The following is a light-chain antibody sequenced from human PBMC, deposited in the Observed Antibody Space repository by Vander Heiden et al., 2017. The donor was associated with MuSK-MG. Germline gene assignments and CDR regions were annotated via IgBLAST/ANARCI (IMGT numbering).Light chain of an antibody. J-gene: IGLJ3*02. CDR2: GHT. CDR3: QCSDNRVRGVV. Sequence: QSGLTQPPSVSGAPGQRVTISCSGTGSNIGSGYHVHWYQHISGRAPKLLIFGHTRRPSGVPDRFSGSKSGATASLDISGLQGEEEADDYCQCSDNRVRGVVFGGGTKLTVL. V-gene: IGLV1-40*01. CDR1: GSNIGSGYH.